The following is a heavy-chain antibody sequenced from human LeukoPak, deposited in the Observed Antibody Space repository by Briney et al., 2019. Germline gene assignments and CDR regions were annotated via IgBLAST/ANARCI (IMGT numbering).Heavy chain of an antibody. V-gene: IGHV3-30*04. CDR1: GFSLSTYA. Sequence: GTSLRLSCAASGFSLSTYAMHWVRQAPGKGLEWVAVNSKDGSKKYYAESVKGRFTISRDTSKNTLYLQMNSLRPEDTAVYYCARDPGYAYNHFDYWGQGTLVTVSS. J-gene: IGHJ4*02. CDR2: NSKDGSKK. CDR3: ARDPGYAYNHFDY. D-gene: IGHD5-18*01.